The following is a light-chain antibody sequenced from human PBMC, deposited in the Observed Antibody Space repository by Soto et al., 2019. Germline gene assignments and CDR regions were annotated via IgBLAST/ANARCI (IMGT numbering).Light chain of an antibody. Sequence: QSALTQPASVSGSPGQSITISCTGTSSDVGGYNYVSWYQQHPGKAPKLMIYGVSNRPSGVSNRFSASKSGNTASLTISGLQAEDEADYYCSSFTSSITPHVVFGGGTKVTVL. V-gene: IGLV2-14*01. J-gene: IGLJ2*01. CDR3: SSFTSSITPHVV. CDR1: SSDVGGYNY. CDR2: GVS.